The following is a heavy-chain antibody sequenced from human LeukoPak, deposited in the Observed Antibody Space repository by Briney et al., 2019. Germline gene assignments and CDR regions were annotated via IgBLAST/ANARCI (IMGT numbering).Heavy chain of an antibody. CDR1: GFTLRSYT. D-gene: IGHD6-13*01. V-gene: IGHV3-33*08. Sequence: GGSLRLSCAASGFTLRSYTMNWVRQAPGKGLEWVAVIWYDGSNKYYADSVKGRFTISRDNSKNTLYLQMNSLRAEDTAVYYCARDGQQLVRGFDYWGQGTLVTVSS. J-gene: IGHJ4*02. CDR2: IWYDGSNK. CDR3: ARDGQQLVRGFDY.